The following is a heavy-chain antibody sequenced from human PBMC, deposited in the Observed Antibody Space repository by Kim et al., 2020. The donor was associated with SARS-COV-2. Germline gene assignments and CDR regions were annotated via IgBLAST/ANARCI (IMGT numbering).Heavy chain of an antibody. CDR2: INHSGST. Sequence: SETLSLTCAVYGGSFSGYYWSWIRQPPGKGLEWIGEINHSGSTNYNPSLKSRVTISVDTSKNQFSRELSTVTAADTAVYYCSRDYYGSGSYGYWGQGTLVTVSS. J-gene: IGHJ4*02. CDR1: GGSFSGYY. V-gene: IGHV4-34*01. CDR3: SRDYYGSGSYGY. D-gene: IGHD3-10*01.